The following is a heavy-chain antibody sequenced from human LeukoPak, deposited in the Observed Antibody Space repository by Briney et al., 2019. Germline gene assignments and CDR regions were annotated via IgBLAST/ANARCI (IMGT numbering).Heavy chain of an antibody. CDR1: GGPISSGSYY. Sequence: PSETLSLTCTVSGGPISSGSYYWSWMRQPAGKGLEWIGRIYTSGSTNYNPSLKSRVTISVDTSKHQFSLKLSSVTAAHTAVYYCARERMVRGAIRGGTDYWGQGTLVTVSS. D-gene: IGHD3-10*01. CDR2: IYTSGST. J-gene: IGHJ4*02. CDR3: ARERMVRGAIRGGTDY. V-gene: IGHV4-61*02.